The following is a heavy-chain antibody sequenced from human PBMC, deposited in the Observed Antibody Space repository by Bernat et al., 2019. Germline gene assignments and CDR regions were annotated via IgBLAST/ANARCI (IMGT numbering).Heavy chain of an antibody. D-gene: IGHD3-16*02. Sequence: QVQLVESGGGVVQPGRSLRLSCAASGFTFSSYGMHWVRQAPGKGLEWVAVISYDGSNKYYADSVKGRFTISRDNSKNTLYLQMNSLRAEDTAVYYCAKDRDIVSVGGVIRDYWGQGTLVTVSS. J-gene: IGHJ4*02. CDR3: AKDRDIVSVGGVIRDY. V-gene: IGHV3-30*18. CDR2: ISYDGSNK. CDR1: GFTFSSYG.